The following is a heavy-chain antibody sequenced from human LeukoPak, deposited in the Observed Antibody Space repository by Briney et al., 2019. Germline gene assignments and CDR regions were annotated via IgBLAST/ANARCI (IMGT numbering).Heavy chain of an antibody. V-gene: IGHV3-23*01. CDR1: GFTLRNYA. D-gene: IGHD4-17*01. Sequence: PGGSLRLSCAASGFTLRNYAMSWVRQAPGKGPQWVSGISASGGRTYYADSVKGRFTISRDTSRNTLYLQMDSLRADDTAVYYCGKDPNGDYVGAFDMWGQGTTVTVSS. CDR3: GKDPNGDYVGAFDM. CDR2: ISASGGRT. J-gene: IGHJ3*02.